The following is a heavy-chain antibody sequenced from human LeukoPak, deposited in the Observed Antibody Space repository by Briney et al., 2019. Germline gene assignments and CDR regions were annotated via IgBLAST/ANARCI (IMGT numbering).Heavy chain of an antibody. Sequence: GGSLRLSCAASGFTFSSYSMNWVRQAPGKGLEWVSSISSSSSYIYYADSVKGRFTISRDNAKNPLYLQMNSLRAEDTAVYYCARAEIASSIFTNFDYWGQGTLVTVSS. CDR1: GFTFSSYS. V-gene: IGHV3-21*01. D-gene: IGHD2-2*01. CDR3: ARAEIASSIFTNFDY. J-gene: IGHJ4*02. CDR2: ISSSSSYI.